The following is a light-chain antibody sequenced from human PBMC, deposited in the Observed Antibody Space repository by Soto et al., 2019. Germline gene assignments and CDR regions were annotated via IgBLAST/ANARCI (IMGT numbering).Light chain of an antibody. CDR3: SSHAGIINVV. CDR2: EVT. Sequence: QSALTQPPSASGSPGQSVTISCTGTSSDVGGYDSVAWYQQHPGKAPKLIIYEVTKRPSGVPDRFSGSKSGNTASLTVSGLQAEEEADYYCSSHAGIINVVFGGGTKLTVL. V-gene: IGLV2-8*01. CDR1: SSDVGGYDS. J-gene: IGLJ2*01.